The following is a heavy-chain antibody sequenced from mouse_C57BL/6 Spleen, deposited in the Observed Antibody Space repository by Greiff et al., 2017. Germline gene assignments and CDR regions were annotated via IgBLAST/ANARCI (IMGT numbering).Heavy chain of an antibody. J-gene: IGHJ2*01. D-gene: IGHD2-14*01. CDR2: IDPEDGDT. Sequence: VHVKQSGAELVRPGASVKLSCTASGFNIKDYYMHWVKQRPEQGLEWIGRIDPEDGDTEYAPKFQGKATMTADTSSNTAYLQLSSLTSEDTAVYYCTTRGYGYYLDYWGQGTTLTVSS. CDR3: TTRGYGYYLDY. V-gene: IGHV14-1*01. CDR1: GFNIKDYY.